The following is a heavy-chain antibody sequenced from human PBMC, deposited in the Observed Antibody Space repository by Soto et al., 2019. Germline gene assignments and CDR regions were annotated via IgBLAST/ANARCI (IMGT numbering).Heavy chain of an antibody. CDR2: INPYNANT. CDR3: ARDAWGKYYDSSGYYFEGWFDP. D-gene: IGHD3-22*01. CDR1: GYTFTNHG. J-gene: IGHJ5*02. V-gene: IGHV1-18*04. Sequence: ASVKVSCKTSGYTFTNHGINWVRQAPGQGLEWMGWINPYNANTNYAQKLQGRVTMTTDTSTSTAYMDLRSLRSDDTAVYYCARDAWGKYYDSSGYYFEGWFDPWGQGALVTVSS.